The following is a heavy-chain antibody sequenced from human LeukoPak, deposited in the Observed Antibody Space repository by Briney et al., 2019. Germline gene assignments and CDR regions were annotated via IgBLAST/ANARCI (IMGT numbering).Heavy chain of an antibody. CDR1: TVSFSGGAYY. CDR2: IYYDGST. J-gene: IGHJ4*02. D-gene: IGHD3-16*01. V-gene: IGHV4-31*03. Sequence: SETLSLTCSVSTVSFSGGAYYWGWIRQYPGKGLEWIGYIYYDGSTNYKPSLRSRVSISIDTSKSQFSLNLTSVTVADTAVYYWARRSSGYYVFDFWGQGILVSVSS. CDR3: ARRSSGYYVFDF.